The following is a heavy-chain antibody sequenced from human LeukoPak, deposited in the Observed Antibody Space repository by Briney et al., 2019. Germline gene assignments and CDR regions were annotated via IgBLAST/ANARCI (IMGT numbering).Heavy chain of an antibody. CDR1: GFTFSTYG. Sequence: PGGSLRLSCAASGFTFSTYGMHWVRQAPGKGLEWVAFIRYDGSNKFYADSVKGRFTISRDNSKNTLYLQMNSLRAEDMAVYYCARIGYGSGSYGWFDSWGQGTLVTVSS. V-gene: IGHV3-30*02. CDR3: ARIGYGSGSYGWFDS. CDR2: IRYDGSNK. D-gene: IGHD3-10*01. J-gene: IGHJ5*01.